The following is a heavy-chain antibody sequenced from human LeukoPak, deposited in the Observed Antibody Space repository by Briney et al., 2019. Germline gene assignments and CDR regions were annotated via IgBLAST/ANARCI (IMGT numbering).Heavy chain of an antibody. Sequence: PGGSLRLSCAASGFTFSEYYLSWLRQAPGKGLEWVSYISSSGSTIYYADSVKGRFTISRDNAKNSLYLQMNSLRAEDTAVYYCARGLLEWWQYYYYGMDVWGQGTTVTVSS. J-gene: IGHJ6*02. CDR1: GFTFSEYY. V-gene: IGHV3-11*01. CDR3: ARGLLEWWQYYYYGMDV. D-gene: IGHD3-3*01. CDR2: ISSSGSTI.